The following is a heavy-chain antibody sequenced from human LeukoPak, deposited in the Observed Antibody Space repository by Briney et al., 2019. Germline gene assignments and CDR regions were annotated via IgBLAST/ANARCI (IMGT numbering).Heavy chain of an antibody. CDR3: ARALLVGARYDAFDI. D-gene: IGHD1-26*01. CDR2: ISFSVNTK. Sequence: PGRSLRLSCAASGFTFSDYSMNWVRQAPGKGLEWVSYISFSVNTKYYGDSVKGRFTISRDNAKNSLYLQMNSLRAEDTAVYYCARALLVGARYDAFDIWGQGTMVTVSS. J-gene: IGHJ3*02. V-gene: IGHV3-48*04. CDR1: GFTFSDYS.